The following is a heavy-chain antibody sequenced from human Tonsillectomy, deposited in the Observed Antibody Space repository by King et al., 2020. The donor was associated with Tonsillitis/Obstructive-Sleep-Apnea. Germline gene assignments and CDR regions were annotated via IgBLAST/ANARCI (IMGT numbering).Heavy chain of an antibody. CDR3: ARDGATHPSDYYMDV. CDR2: ISSSSSYI. CDR1: GFTFSSYS. V-gene: IGHV3-21*01. D-gene: IGHD3-10*01. J-gene: IGHJ6*03. Sequence: VQLVESGGGLVKPGGSLRLSCAASGFTFSSYSMNWVRQAPGKGLEWVSSISSSSSYIYYADSVKGRFTISRDNAKNSLYLQMNSLRAEDTAVYYCARDGATHPSDYYMDVWAKGPRSPSP.